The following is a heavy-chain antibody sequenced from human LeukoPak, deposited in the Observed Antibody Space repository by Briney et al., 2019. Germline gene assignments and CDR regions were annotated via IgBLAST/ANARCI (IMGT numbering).Heavy chain of an antibody. CDR3: ARDLRGDYFDY. CDR2: IYTSGST. Sequence: SHTLSLTCTVPGGSLSSGSYYWRWIRQPAGKGLEWIGRIYTSGSTHFNPSLKSRVTISVDTSKNQFSLKLSSVTAADTAVYYCARDLRGDYFDYWGQGTLVTVSS. J-gene: IGHJ4*02. V-gene: IGHV4-61*02. CDR1: GGSLSSGSYY.